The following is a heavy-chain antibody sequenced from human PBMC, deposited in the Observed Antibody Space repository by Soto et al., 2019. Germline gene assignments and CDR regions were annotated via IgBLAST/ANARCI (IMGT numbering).Heavy chain of an antibody. J-gene: IGHJ6*03. CDR1: GGSISSSSYY. CDR2: IYYSGST. Sequence: PSETLSLTCTVSGGSISSSSYYWGWIRQPPGKGLEWIGSIYYSGSTYYNPSLKSRVTISVDTSKNQLSLKLSSVTAADTAVYYCARLEVVVAARYYYYYYMDVWGKGTTVTVSS. D-gene: IGHD2-15*01. CDR3: ARLEVVVAARYYYYYYMDV. V-gene: IGHV4-39*01.